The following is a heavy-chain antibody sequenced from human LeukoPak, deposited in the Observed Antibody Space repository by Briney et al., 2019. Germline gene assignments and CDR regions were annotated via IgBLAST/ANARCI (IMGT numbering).Heavy chain of an antibody. D-gene: IGHD3-3*01. CDR3: AKDQKAYDFWSGPIYHYYGMDV. V-gene: IGHV3-30*18. CDR1: GFTFSSYG. J-gene: IGHJ6*02. CDR2: ISYDGSNK. Sequence: RPGRSLRLSCAASGFTFSSYGMHWVRQAPGKGLEWVAVISYDGSNKYYADSVKGRFTISRDNSKNTLYLQMSSLRAEDTAVYYCAKDQKAYDFWSGPIYHYYGMDVWGQGTTVTVSS.